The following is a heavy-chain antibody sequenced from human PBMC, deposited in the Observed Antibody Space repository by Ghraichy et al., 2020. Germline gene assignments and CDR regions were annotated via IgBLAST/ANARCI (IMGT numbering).Heavy chain of an antibody. CDR1: GFTFSSYG. CDR3: ARDLDGDYGSRTNWFDP. V-gene: IGHV3-30*03. Sequence: GSLRLSCAASGFTFSSYGMHWVRQAPGKGLEWVAVISYDGSNKYYADSVKGRFTISRDNSKNTLYLQMNSLRAEDTAVYYCARDLDGDYGSRTNWFDPWGQGTLVTVS. D-gene: IGHD4-17*01. CDR2: ISYDGSNK. J-gene: IGHJ5*02.